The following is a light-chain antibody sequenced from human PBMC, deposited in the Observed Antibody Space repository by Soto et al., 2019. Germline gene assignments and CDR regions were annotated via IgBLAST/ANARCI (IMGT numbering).Light chain of an antibody. Sequence: QSVLTQPPSASGTPGQRVTISCSGSSSNIGSNYVYWYQQLPGTAPKLLIYRHNQRPSGVPDRFAGSKSGTSASLAISGLRSEDEADYYCAAWDDSLSGVVFGGGTKLTVI. CDR1: SSNIGSNY. J-gene: IGLJ2*01. CDR2: RHN. V-gene: IGLV1-47*01. CDR3: AAWDDSLSGVV.